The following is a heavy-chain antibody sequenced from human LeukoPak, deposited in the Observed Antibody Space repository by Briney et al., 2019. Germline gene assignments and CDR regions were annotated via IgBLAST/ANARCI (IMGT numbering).Heavy chain of an antibody. CDR1: RYTLTELS. Sequence: ASVKVSCKVSRYTLTELSMHWVRQAPGKGLEWMGGFDPEDGETIYAQKFQGRVTMTEDTSTDTAYMELSSLRSEDTAVYYCATDLDSSSPPLGWGQGTLVTVSS. D-gene: IGHD6-6*01. V-gene: IGHV1-24*01. CDR3: ATDLDSSSPPLG. CDR2: FDPEDGET. J-gene: IGHJ4*02.